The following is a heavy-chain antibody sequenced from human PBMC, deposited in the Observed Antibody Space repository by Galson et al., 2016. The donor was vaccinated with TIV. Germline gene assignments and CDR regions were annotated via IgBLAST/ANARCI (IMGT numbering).Heavy chain of an antibody. J-gene: IGHJ6*02. Sequence: SLRLSCAASGFTFDDYAMHWVRQAPGKGLEWVSGISSNSVYIGYAGSVKGRFTISRDNAKKSLYLQMNGLRADYTALYYCAKGRGYSYGSPQDYYYGFDVWGQGTTVTVSS. CDR2: ISSNSVYI. CDR1: GFTFDDYA. V-gene: IGHV3-9*01. D-gene: IGHD5-18*01. CDR3: AKGRGYSYGSPQDYYYGFDV.